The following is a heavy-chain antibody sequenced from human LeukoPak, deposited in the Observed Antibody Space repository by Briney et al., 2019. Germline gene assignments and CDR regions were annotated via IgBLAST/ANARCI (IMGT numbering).Heavy chain of an antibody. CDR2: INPNSGGT. CDR1: GYTFTGYY. CDR3: VRETVATYYYDSSGFDAFDI. J-gene: IGHJ3*02. V-gene: IGHV1-2*02. Sequence: ASVKVSCKASGYTFTGYYMHWVRQAPGQGLEWMGWINPNSGGTNYAQKFQGRVTMTRDTSISTAYMELSRLRSDDTAVYYCVRETVATYYYDSSGFDAFDIWGQGTMVTVSS. D-gene: IGHD3-22*01.